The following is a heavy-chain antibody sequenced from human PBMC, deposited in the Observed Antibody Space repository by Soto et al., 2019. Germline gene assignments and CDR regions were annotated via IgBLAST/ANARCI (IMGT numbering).Heavy chain of an antibody. CDR1: GGSINTFY. CDR3: ANPKTVFGLPIPPFDP. J-gene: IGHJ5*02. V-gene: IGHV4-4*07. Sequence: SETLSLTCTVSGGSINTFYWSWVRQPDGKGLEWIGRIFSSGSTSFNPSLKSRGTMSGDPSKNQFSLRLSSVTAADTAIYFCANPKTVFGLPIPPFDPWGQGTQVTVS. CDR2: IFSSGST. D-gene: IGHD3-3*01.